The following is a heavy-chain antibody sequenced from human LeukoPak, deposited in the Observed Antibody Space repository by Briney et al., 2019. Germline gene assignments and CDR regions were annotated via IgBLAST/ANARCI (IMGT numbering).Heavy chain of an antibody. D-gene: IGHD3-10*01. CDR3: ARDGGYGSGTYRFDF. Sequence: SETLSLTCTVSGGSISSGDYYWSWIRQPPGKGLEWIGYIYYSGSTYCTPSLKSRVSISIDTSKNQFSLNLSSVTAADTAVYFCARDGGYGSGTYRFDFWGQGTLVTVSS. CDR2: IYYSGST. CDR1: GGSISSGDYY. V-gene: IGHV4-31*03. J-gene: IGHJ4*02.